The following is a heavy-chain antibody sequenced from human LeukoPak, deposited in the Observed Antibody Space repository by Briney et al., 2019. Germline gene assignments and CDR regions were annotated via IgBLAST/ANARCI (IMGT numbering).Heavy chain of an antibody. CDR3: AREYSASEH. J-gene: IGHJ4*02. Sequence: ASVKVSCKASGFTFVGYYLHWVRQAPGQGLEWMAWIDPYTGNTHYAQKFQGRITVTRDTSVSTTYMELSWLTSDDTARYYCAREYSASEHWGQGTLVTVSS. CDR2: IDPYTGNT. V-gene: IGHV1-2*02. CDR1: GFTFVGYY. D-gene: IGHD5-12*01.